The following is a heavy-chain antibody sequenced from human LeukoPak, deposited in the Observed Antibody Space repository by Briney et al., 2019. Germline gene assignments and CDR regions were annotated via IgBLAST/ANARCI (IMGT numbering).Heavy chain of an antibody. CDR1: GYTFTSYD. CDR2: MNPNSGNT. V-gene: IGHV1-8*01. D-gene: IGHD5-24*01. J-gene: IGHJ2*01. Sequence: GASVKVSCKASGYTFTSYDINWVRQATGQGLEWMGWMNPNSGNTGYAQKFQGRVTMTRNTSISTAYMELSSLRSEDTAVYYCARESRDGYNSPLRHFDLWGRGTLVTVSS. CDR3: ARESRDGYNSPLRHFDL.